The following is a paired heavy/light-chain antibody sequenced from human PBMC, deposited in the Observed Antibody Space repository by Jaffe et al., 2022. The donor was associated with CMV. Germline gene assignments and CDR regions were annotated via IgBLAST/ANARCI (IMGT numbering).Light chain of an antibody. J-gene: IGKJ1*01. CDR2: GAS. CDR1: QSVSSSY. CDR3: QQYGSSSWT. V-gene: IGKV3-20*01. Sequence: EIVLTQSPGTLSLSPGERATLSCRASQSVSSSYLAWYQQKPGQAPRLLIYGASSRATGIPDRFSGSGSGTDFTLTISRLEPEDFAVYYCQQYGSSSWTFGQGTKVEIK.
Heavy chain of an antibody. J-gene: IGHJ6*03. CDR2: IYYSGST. D-gene: IGHD3-9*01. CDR1: GGSISSYY. Sequence: QVQLQESGPGLVKPSETLSLTCTVSGGSISSYYWSWIRQPPGKGLEWIGYIYYSGSTNYNPSLKSRVTISVDTSKNQFSLKLSSVTAADTAVYYCARVKGFKVLRYFDSSGIYYYMDVWGKGTTVTVSS. CDR3: ARVKGFKVLRYFDSSGIYYYMDV. V-gene: IGHV4-59*01.